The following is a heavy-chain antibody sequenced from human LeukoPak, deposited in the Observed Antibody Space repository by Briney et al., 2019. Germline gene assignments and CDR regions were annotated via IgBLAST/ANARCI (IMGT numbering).Heavy chain of an antibody. V-gene: IGHV1-24*01. CDR3: ATVLMELHIAYAFDI. CDR2: FDPEDGET. D-gene: IGHD1-7*01. J-gene: IGHJ3*02. Sequence: GASVKVSCKVSGYTLTELSMHWVRQAPGKGLEWMGGFDPEDGETIYAQKFQGRVTMTEDTSTDTAYMELSSLRSEDTAVYYCATVLMELHIAYAFDIWAKGQWSPSLQ. CDR1: GYTLTELS.